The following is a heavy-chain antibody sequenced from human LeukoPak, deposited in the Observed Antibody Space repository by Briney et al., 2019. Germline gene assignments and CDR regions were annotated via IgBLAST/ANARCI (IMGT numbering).Heavy chain of an antibody. V-gene: IGHV4-39*07. J-gene: IGHJ3*02. CDR2: IYYSGST. D-gene: IGHD3-9*01. CDR3: ARRGLILTGKSRSDAFDI. Sequence: PSETLSLTCTVSGGSISSSSYYWGWLRQPPGQGLEWIGSIYYSGSTYYNPSLKSRVTISVDTSKNQFSLKLSFVTAADTAVYYCARRGLILTGKSRSDAFDIWGQGTMVTVSS. CDR1: GGSISSSSYY.